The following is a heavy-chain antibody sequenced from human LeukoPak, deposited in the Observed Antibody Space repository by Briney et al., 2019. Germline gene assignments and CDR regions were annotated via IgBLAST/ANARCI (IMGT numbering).Heavy chain of an antibody. CDR1: GGSISSSNHY. Sequence: SETLSLTCTVSGGSISSSNHYWVWIRQPPGKGLEWIGSMYYSGSTYYNPSLKSRVAISVDTSKNQFSLKLSSVTAADTAVYYCARHCGTTSCRRSGDYWGQGTQVTVSS. J-gene: IGHJ4*02. CDR3: ARHCGTTSCRRSGDY. V-gene: IGHV4-39*01. D-gene: IGHD2-2*01. CDR2: MYYSGST.